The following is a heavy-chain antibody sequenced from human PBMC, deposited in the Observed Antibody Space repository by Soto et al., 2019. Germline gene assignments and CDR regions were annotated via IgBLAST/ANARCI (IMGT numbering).Heavy chain of an antibody. CDR1: GGSISSGGFY. CDR2: IYHSVST. D-gene: IGHD5-18*01. V-gene: IGHV4-31*03. CDR3: ARGGDSYTIFDY. Sequence: SETLSLTCTVSGGSISSGGFYWSWIRQYPGKGLEWIGYIYHSVSTYYNPSLKSRLSMSIYTSKNQFSLKLSSVIAADTALYFCARGGDSYTIFDYWGQGTRVTVSS. J-gene: IGHJ4*02.